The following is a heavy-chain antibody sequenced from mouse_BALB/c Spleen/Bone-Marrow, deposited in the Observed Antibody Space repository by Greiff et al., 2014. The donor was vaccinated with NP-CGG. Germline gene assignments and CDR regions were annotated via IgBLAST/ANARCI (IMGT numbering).Heavy chain of an antibody. J-gene: IGHJ4*01. V-gene: IGHV2-9*02. Sequence: VQLQQSGPGLVAPSQSLSITCTVSGFSLTNYGVHWVRQPPGKGLEWLGVIWADGSTNYNSALMSRLSISKDNSKSQVFFKMNSLQTDDTAMYYCVRITTATGAMDYWGQGTSVTVSS. D-gene: IGHD1-2*01. CDR1: GFSLTNYG. CDR2: IWADGST. CDR3: VRITTATGAMDY.